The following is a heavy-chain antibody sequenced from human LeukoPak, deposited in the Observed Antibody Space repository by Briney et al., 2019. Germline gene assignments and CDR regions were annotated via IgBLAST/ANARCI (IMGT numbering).Heavy chain of an antibody. J-gene: IGHJ4*02. CDR3: AKNSGSSCYAVVDY. D-gene: IGHD2-2*01. CDR2: ISASGDTK. Sequence: PGGSLRLSCAASAFTFSNYAMSWVRQAPGKGLEWVSVISASGDTKYYKDSVKGRFTISRDESKNTLYLQMNSLRADDTAVYYCAKNSGSSCYAVVDYWGQGTLVTVSS. V-gene: IGHV3-23*01. CDR1: AFTFSNYA.